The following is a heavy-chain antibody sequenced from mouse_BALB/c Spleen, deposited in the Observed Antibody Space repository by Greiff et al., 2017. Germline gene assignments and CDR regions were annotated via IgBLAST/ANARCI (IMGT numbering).Heavy chain of an antibody. CDR1: GFTFSSFG. CDR3: ASPGSSPYYAMDY. Sequence: EVKLVESGGGLVQPGGSRKLSCAASGFTFSSFGMHWVRQAPEKGLEWVAYISSGSSTIYYADTVKGRFTISRDNAKNTLYLQMSSLKSEDTAMYYCASPGSSPYYAMDYWGQGTSVTVSS. CDR2: ISSGSSTI. V-gene: IGHV5-17*03. J-gene: IGHJ4*01. D-gene: IGHD1-1*01.